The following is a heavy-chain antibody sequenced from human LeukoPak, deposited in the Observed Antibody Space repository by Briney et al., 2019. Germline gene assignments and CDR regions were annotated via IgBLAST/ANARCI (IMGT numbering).Heavy chain of an antibody. J-gene: IGHJ2*01. CDR3: ARDYDNSGLRHFDL. CDR2: IYYTGTT. D-gene: IGHD3-22*01. Sequence: PSETLSLTCTVSGASISDYYWSRIRQPPGKGLAWVGYIYYTGTTKYNPSLTSRVTISVDTSKSQFSVKLSSVAAADTAVYYCARDYDNSGLRHFDLWGRGTLVTVSS. V-gene: IGHV4-59*01. CDR1: GASISDYY.